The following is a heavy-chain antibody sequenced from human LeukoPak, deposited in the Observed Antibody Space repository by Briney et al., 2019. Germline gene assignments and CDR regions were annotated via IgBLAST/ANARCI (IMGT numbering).Heavy chain of an antibody. J-gene: IGHJ4*02. CDR2: ISSSSSYI. CDR3: ASTGYGLGYCSGGSCYYY. CDR1: GFSFSTYS. Sequence: PGGSLRLSCTASGFSFSTYSMTWVRQAPGKGLEWVSSISSSSSYIYYADSVKGRFTISRDNAKNSLYLQMNSLRAEDTAVYYCASTGYGLGYCSGGSCYYYWGQGTLVTVSS. D-gene: IGHD2-15*01. V-gene: IGHV3-21*01.